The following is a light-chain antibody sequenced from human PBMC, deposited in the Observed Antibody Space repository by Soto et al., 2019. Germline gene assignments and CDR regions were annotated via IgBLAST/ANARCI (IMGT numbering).Light chain of an antibody. CDR2: GAS. V-gene: IGKV3-20*01. CDR1: QSVSSNY. J-gene: IGKJ3*01. CDR3: QQYGSSPGLFT. Sequence: EVVLTQSPGTLSLSPGERATLSCRAGQSVSSNYLAWYQQKPGQAPRLLIYGASSRATGIPDRFSGSGSGTDFTLTISRLETEDFAVYYWQQYGSSPGLFTFGPGTKVDI.